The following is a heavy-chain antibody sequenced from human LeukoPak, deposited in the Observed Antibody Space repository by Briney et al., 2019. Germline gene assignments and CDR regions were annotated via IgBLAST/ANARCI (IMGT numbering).Heavy chain of an antibody. CDR3: ARSTSGGSYYTSSHSY. J-gene: IGHJ4*02. Sequence: GASVKVSCKASGYTFTGYYMHWVRQAPGQGLEWMGWINPNSGGTNYAQKLQGRVTMTTDTSTSTAYMELRSLRSDDTAVYYCARSTSGGSYYTSSHSYWGQGTLVTVSS. CDR1: GYTFTGYY. V-gene: IGHV1-2*02. CDR2: INPNSGGT. D-gene: IGHD1-26*01.